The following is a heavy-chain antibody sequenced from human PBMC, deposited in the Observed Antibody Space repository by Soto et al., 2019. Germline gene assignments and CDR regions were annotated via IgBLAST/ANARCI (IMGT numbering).Heavy chain of an antibody. V-gene: IGHV3-7*02. J-gene: IGHJ1*01. Sequence: SGGSLRLSCAASGFTFSSYWMSWVRQAPGKGPEWVANIKQDGSEKYYVDSVKGRFTISRDNAKNSLYLQMNSLRAEDTAVYYCARGPTIYGGNDEYFQHWGQGTLVTVSS. CDR2: IKQDGSEK. CDR1: GFTFSSYW. D-gene: IGHD4-17*01. CDR3: ARGPTIYGGNDEYFQH.